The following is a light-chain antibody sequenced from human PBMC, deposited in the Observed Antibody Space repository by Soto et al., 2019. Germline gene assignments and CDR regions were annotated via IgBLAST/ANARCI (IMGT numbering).Light chain of an antibody. CDR2: GAS. V-gene: IGKV3-20*01. CDR3: QHYGNSPT. Sequence: EIVMTQSPATLSVSPGERATLPCRASQSVSSGYLAWYQQKPGQAPRLLIYGASRRATGIPDRFSGSGSGTDFTLSISRLEPEDFAVYWCQHYGNSPTFGQGTKVDI. J-gene: IGKJ1*01. CDR1: QSVSSGY.